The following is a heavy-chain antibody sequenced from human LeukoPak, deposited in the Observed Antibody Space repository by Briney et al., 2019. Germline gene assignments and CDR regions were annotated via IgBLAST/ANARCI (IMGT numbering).Heavy chain of an antibody. D-gene: IGHD1-26*01. V-gene: IGHV3-33*03. Sequence: GGSLRLSCAASGFTFSNYGMHWVRQAPGKGLEWVALISFDGSQKYYADSVKGRFTISRDNAKNSLYLQMNSLRAEDTAVYYCTRSRPGGYFDYWGQGTLVTVSS. CDR3: TRSRPGGYFDY. CDR2: ISFDGSQK. CDR1: GFTFSNYG. J-gene: IGHJ4*02.